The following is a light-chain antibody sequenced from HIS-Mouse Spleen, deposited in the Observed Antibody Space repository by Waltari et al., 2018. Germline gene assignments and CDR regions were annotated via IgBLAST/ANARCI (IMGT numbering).Light chain of an antibody. CDR2: EDS. CDR1: ALPKKY. CDR3: YSTDSSGNHRV. J-gene: IGLJ2*01. Sequence: SYELTQPPSVSVSPGQTARITCSGDALPKKYAYWYQQKSGQAPVLVIYEDSKRPSGIPERFSRSRSGTMATLTIRGAQVEDEADYYCYSTDSSGNHRVFGGGTKLTVL. V-gene: IGLV3-10*01.